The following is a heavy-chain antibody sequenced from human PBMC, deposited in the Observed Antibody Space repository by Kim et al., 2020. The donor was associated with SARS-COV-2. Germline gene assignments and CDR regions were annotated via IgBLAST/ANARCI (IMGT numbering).Heavy chain of an antibody. CDR3: ARDREYYDILTGYYITSYYYYSYGMDS. D-gene: IGHD3-9*01. J-gene: IGHJ6*02. Sequence: GGSLRLSCAASGFTFSSYAMHWVRQAPGKGLEWVAVISYDGSNKYYADSVKGRFTISRDNSKNTLYLQMNSLRAEDTAVYYCARDREYYDILTGYYITSYYYYSYGMDSWGQGTTVTVAS. V-gene: IGHV3-30-3*01. CDR2: ISYDGSNK. CDR1: GFTFSSYA.